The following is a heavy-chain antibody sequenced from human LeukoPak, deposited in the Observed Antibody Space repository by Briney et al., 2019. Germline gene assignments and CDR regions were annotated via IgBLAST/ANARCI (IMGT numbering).Heavy chain of an antibody. CDR3: ARDRYGSGTAFDY. V-gene: IGHV4-4*02. Sequence: PSGTLSLTCAVSGGSISSSNWWSWVRQPPGKGLEWIGGIYHSGSTNYNPSLKSRVTISVDKSKNQFSLKLSSVTAADTAVYYCARDRYGSGTAFDYWGQGTLVSVSS. J-gene: IGHJ4*02. CDR2: IYHSGST. CDR1: GGSISSSNW. D-gene: IGHD3-10*01.